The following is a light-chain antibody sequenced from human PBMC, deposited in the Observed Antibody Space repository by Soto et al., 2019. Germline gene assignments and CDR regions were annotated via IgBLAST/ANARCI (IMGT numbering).Light chain of an antibody. J-gene: IGKJ5*01. V-gene: IGKV3-20*01. CDR2: GVS. CDR3: QVYGPSPPIT. CDR1: QSVIGRQ. Sequence: EIVLTQSPGTLSLSPGERATPSCRAIQSVIGRQLAWYQHKPGQAPRLLIYGVSTRATGIPDRFTGSGSGTDFTLTISRLEPEDFAVFYCQVYGPSPPITFGQGTRLEIK.